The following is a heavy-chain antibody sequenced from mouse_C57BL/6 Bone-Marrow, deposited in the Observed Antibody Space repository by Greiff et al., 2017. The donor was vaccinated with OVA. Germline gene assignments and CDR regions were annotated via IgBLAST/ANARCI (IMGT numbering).Heavy chain of an antibody. CDR1: GYAFSSSW. CDR2: IYPGDGDT. Sequence: QVQLKESGPELVKPGASVKISCKASGYAFSSSWMNWVKQRPGKGLEWIGRIYPGDGDTNYNGKFKGKATLTADKSSSTAYMQLSSLTSEDSAVYFCAPLYYAMDYWGQGTSVTVSS. J-gene: IGHJ4*01. D-gene: IGHD6-1*01. CDR3: APLYYAMDY. V-gene: IGHV1-82*01.